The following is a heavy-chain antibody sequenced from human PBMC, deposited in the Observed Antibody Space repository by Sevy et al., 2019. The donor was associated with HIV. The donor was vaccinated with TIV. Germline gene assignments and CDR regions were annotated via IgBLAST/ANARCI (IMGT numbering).Heavy chain of an antibody. Sequence: GGSLRLSCAASGFTFSSYAMTWVRQAPGKGLEWVSTLVGTGGTAYYADSMKGRFTISRDNSKHTLYLQMNSLRAEDTAIYYCAKVWSSGGWSPYYFDYWGQGTLVTVSS. J-gene: IGHJ4*02. D-gene: IGHD6-19*01. V-gene: IGHV3-23*01. CDR3: AKVWSSGGWSPYYFDY. CDR2: LVGTGGTA. CDR1: GFTFSSYA.